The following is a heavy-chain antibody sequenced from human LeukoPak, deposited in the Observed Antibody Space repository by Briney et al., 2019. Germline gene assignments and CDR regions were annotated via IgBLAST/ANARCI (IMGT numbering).Heavy chain of an antibody. Sequence: ASVRVSCKASGYTFTSYGISWVRQAPGQGLEWMGWISANNGNTNYAQKVRGRVTMTTDTSTSTAYMELRSLTSDDTAVYYCAREGSSSWYAGHWGQGTLVTVSS. CDR3: AREGSSSWYAGH. V-gene: IGHV1-18*01. J-gene: IGHJ4*02. D-gene: IGHD6-13*01. CDR2: ISANNGNT. CDR1: GYTFTSYG.